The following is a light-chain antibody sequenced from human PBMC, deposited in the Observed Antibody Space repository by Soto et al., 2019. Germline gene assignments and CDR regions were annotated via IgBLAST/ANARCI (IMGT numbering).Light chain of an antibody. CDR3: QQRSNWPLT. Sequence: EIVLTQSPATLSLSPGERATPSCRASQSVSSFLAWYQQKPGQAPRLLIYDVSSRATGSPTRFSGSGSGTDFTLTISSLEPEDFAVYYCQQRSNWPLTFGGGTKVEIK. J-gene: IGKJ4*01. CDR1: QSVSSF. CDR2: DVS. V-gene: IGKV3-11*01.